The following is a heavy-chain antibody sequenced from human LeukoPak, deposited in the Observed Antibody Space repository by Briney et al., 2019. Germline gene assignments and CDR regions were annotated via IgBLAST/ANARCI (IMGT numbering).Heavy chain of an antibody. Sequence: PSQTLSLTCTVSGGSISSGSYYWSWIRQPAGKGLEWIGRIYTSGSTNYNPSLKSRVTISVDTSKNQFSLKLSSVTAADTAVYYCASRDGYNSFDYWGQGTLVTVSS. V-gene: IGHV4-61*02. D-gene: IGHD5-24*01. CDR3: ASRDGYNSFDY. J-gene: IGHJ4*02. CDR2: IYTSGST. CDR1: GGSISSGSYY.